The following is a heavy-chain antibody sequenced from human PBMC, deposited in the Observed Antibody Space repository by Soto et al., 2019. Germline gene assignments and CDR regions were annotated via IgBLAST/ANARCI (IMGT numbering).Heavy chain of an antibody. CDR1: GFTFSTFG. CDR3: VTERRNYEFDY. D-gene: IGHD1-7*01. Sequence: QVQLVESGGGVVQPGRSLRLSCAASGFTFSTFGMHWVRQSPGKGLEWVAVIWNGRNSEDYADSVKGRFTISRDNSRNTLYLRMNSLRAEDTAMYYCVTERRNYEFDYWGQGILVTVSS. V-gene: IGHV3-33*01. CDR2: IWNGRNSE. J-gene: IGHJ4*02.